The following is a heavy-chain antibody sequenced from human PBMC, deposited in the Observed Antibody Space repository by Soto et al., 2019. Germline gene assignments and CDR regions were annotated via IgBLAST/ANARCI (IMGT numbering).Heavy chain of an antibody. CDR1: GYTFTGYY. V-gene: IGHV1-2*02. CDR2: INPNSGGT. J-gene: IGHJ5*02. Sequence: QVQLVQSGAEVKKPGASVKVSCKASGYTFTGYYMHWVRQAPGQGLEWMGWINPNSGGTNYAQKFRGRVTMTRDTYISTAYMEVSRLSYDDPAGYYCPSDRSSSWCWCDPWGPGTLVTGSS. D-gene: IGHD6-13*01. CDR3: PSDRSSSWCWCDP.